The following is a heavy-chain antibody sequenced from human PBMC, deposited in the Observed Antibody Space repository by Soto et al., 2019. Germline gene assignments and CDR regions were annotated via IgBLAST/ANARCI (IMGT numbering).Heavy chain of an antibody. D-gene: IGHD6-19*01. CDR1: GGSINGYY. J-gene: IGHJ4*02. Sequence: QVHLQESGPGLVKPSEPLSLTCTVSGGSINGYYWNWIRQTPGKGLEWLGYIYFSGSTQYNPSLKTRLTTSLDTSKKQFSLKLSSVTAADTVVYYCARQEAVPGTPFDSWGQGTLVAVSS. CDR2: IYFSGST. CDR3: ARQEAVPGTPFDS. V-gene: IGHV4-59*01.